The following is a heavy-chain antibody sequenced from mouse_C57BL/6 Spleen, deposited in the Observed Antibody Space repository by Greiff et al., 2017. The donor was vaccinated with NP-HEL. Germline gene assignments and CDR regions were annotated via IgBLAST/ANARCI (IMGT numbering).Heavy chain of an antibody. Sequence: QVQLQQSGPGLVQPSQSLSITCTVSGFSLTSYGVHWVRQSPGKGLEWLGVIWSGGSTDYNAAFISRLRISKNNSKRQVFFKMNSLQADDTAIYYCDRKEENPYYAMDYWGQGTSVTVSS. CDR1: GFSLTSYG. CDR2: IWSGGST. CDR3: DRKEENPYYAMDY. J-gene: IGHJ4*01. V-gene: IGHV2-2*01.